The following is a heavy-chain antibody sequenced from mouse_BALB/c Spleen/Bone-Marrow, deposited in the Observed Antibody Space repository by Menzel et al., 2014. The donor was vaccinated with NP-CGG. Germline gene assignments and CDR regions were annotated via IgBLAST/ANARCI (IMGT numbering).Heavy chain of an antibody. V-gene: IGHV5-6*02. CDR1: GFTFXSYG. CDR2: INSGGVNT. D-gene: IGHD4-1*01. CDR3: ARRGNWDGRAAMDY. Sequence: EVKLVGSGGDLVRSGGSLKLSCAASGFTFXSYGMSWVRPTPDKRLEWVATINSGGVNTYYIDSVKGRFTISRDNARNTLYLQMSSLKSEDTAMYHCARRGNWDGRAAMDYGGQGTSVTVSS. J-gene: IGHJ4*01.